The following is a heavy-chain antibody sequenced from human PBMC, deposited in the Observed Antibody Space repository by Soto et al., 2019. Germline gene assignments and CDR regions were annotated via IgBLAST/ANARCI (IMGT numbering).Heavy chain of an antibody. J-gene: IGHJ4*02. CDR1: GYTFTSYG. D-gene: IGHD5-18*01. V-gene: IGHV1-18*01. Sequence: QVQLVQSGAEVKKPGASVKVSCKASGYTFTSYGIIWVRQAPGQGLEWMGWISAYNGNTNYAQKLQGRVTMTKATSTSTTYMERRSLRSDDTAGYYCAGGRIQLWLAGDFDYWGQGTLVTVSS. CDR3: AGGRIQLWLAGDFDY. CDR2: ISAYNGNT.